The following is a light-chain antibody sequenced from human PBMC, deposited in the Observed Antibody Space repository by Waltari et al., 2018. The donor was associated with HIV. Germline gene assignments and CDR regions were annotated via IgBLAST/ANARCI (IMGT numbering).Light chain of an antibody. CDR2: DLN. Sequence: QSALTQSRSVSGSPGQSITISCTGTSKDVGAYNYVSWYQPHPGRAPKLLIYDLNRRPSGVPDRFSGSKSGNTASLSISGLQAEDEADYYCCSSAGRDIFVFGTGTKVTVL. V-gene: IGLV2-11*01. CDR3: CSSAGRDIFV. J-gene: IGLJ1*01. CDR1: SKDVGAYNY.